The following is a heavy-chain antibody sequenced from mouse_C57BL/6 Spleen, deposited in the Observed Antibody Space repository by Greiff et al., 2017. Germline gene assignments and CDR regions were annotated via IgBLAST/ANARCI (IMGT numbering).Heavy chain of an antibody. CDR3: ARRYSNYYFDY. J-gene: IGHJ2*01. CDR1: GYTFTSYW. V-gene: IGHV1-52*01. D-gene: IGHD2-5*01. CDR2: IDPSDSET. Sequence: QVQLQQPGAELVRPGSSVKLSCKASGYTFTSYWMHWVKQRPIQGLEWIGNIDPSDSETHYNQKFKDKATLTVDKSSSTAYMQLSSLTSEDSAVYYCARRYSNYYFDYWGQGTTLTVSS.